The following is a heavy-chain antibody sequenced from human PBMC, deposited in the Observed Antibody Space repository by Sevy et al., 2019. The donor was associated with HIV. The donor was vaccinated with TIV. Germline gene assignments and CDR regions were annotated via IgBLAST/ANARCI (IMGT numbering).Heavy chain of an antibody. D-gene: IGHD3-22*01. CDR3: ATDSVLLKGRYYDSSGYYLHY. J-gene: IGHJ4*02. V-gene: IGHV1-24*01. CDR2: FDPEDGET. CDR1: GYIFTESS. Sequence: ASVKVSCKVSGYIFTESSMHWVRQAPGKGLEWMGGFDPEDGETIYAQKFQGRVTMTEDTSTDTAYMDLSSLRSEDTAVYYCATDSVLLKGRYYDSSGYYLHYWGQGTLVTVSS.